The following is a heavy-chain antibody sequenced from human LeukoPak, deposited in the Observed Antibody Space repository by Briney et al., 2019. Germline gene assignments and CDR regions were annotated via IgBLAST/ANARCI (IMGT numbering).Heavy chain of an antibody. V-gene: IGHV4-34*01. CDR2: INHSGST. CDR3: ARGRLGPRSLQQYYNWFDP. J-gene: IGHJ5*02. D-gene: IGHD5-18*01. Sequence: SETLSLTCAVYGGSFSSYYWSWIRQPPGKGLEWIGEINHSGSTNYNPSLKGRVTISVDTSKNQFSLRLGSVTAGDTGVYYCARGRLGPRSLQQYYNWFDPWGQGTLVTVSS. CDR1: GGSFSSYY.